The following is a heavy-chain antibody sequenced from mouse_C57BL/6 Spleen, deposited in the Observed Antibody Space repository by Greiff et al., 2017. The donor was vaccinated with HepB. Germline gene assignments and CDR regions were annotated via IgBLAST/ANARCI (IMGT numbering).Heavy chain of an antibody. J-gene: IGHJ2*01. CDR1: GYTFTSYG. CDR2: IYPRSGNT. Sequence: VQLKESGAELARPGASVKLSCKASGYTFTSYGISWVKQRTGQGLEWIGEIYPRSGNTYYNEKFKGKATLTADKSSSTAYMELRSLTSEDSAVYFCARSRGLAFDYWGQGTTLTVSS. V-gene: IGHV1-81*01. CDR3: ARSRGLAFDY.